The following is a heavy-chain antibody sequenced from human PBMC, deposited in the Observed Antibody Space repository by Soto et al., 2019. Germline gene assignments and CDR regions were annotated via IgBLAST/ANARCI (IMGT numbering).Heavy chain of an antibody. V-gene: IGHV1-18*01. J-gene: IGHJ6*03. CDR2: ISAYNGNT. CDR1: GYTFTSYG. CDR3: ARALPDYSNHDSRYYYYYYMDV. Sequence: ASVKVSCKASGYTFTSYGISWVRQAPGQGLEWMGWISAYNGNTNYAQKLQGRVTMTTDTSTSTAYMELRSLRSDDTAVYYCARALPDYSNHDSRYYYYYYMDVWGKGTTVTVSS. D-gene: IGHD4-4*01.